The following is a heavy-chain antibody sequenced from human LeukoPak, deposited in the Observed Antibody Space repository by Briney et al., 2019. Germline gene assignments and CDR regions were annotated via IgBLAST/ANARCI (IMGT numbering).Heavy chain of an antibody. J-gene: IGHJ4*02. CDR1: GGSFSGYY. Sequence: SETLSLTCAVYGGSFSGYYWSWLRQPPGKGLEWIGEINHSGSNNYNPSLKSRVTISVDTSKNQFSLKLSSVTAADTAVYYCARQGRGYSYGSVDYWGQGTLVTVSS. D-gene: IGHD5-18*01. CDR2: INHSGSN. CDR3: ARQGRGYSYGSVDY. V-gene: IGHV4-34*01.